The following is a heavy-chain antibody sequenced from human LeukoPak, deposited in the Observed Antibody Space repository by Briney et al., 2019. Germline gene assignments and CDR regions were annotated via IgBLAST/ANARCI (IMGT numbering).Heavy chain of an antibody. CDR2: MNDGGTI. CDR1: GGSFNIYY. CDR3: ARRWNYGRNYYIDV. V-gene: IGHV4-34*01. J-gene: IGHJ6*03. D-gene: IGHD1-7*01. Sequence: SETLSLTCAVYGGSFNIYYWSWIRQSPEKGLEWIGEMNDGGTINYNPSLLSRVTVSLDRSKNQFSLKLTSVTTADTAVYYCARRWNYGRNYYIDVWGNGATVTLSS.